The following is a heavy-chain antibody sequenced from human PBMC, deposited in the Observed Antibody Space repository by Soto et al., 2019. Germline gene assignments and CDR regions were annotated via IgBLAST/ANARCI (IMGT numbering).Heavy chain of an antibody. D-gene: IGHD2-2*01. V-gene: IGHV1-2*02. CDR2: INPNSGGT. J-gene: IGHJ5*02. CDR3: ARGTLGYCSSTSCRRRGFDP. CDR1: GYTFTGYY. Sequence: ASVKVSCKASGYTFTGYYVHWVRQAPGQGLEWMGWINPNSGGTNYAQKFQGRVTMTRDTSISTAYMELSRLRSDDTAVYYCARGTLGYCSSTSCRRRGFDPWGQGTLVTVSS.